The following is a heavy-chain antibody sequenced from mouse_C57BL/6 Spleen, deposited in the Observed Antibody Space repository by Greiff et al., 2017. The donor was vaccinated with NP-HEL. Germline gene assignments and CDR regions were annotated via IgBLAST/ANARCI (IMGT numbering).Heavy chain of an antibody. CDR2: ISDGGSYT. J-gene: IGHJ4*01. CDR1: GFTFSSYA. Sequence: EVKLVESGGGLVKPGGSLKLSCAASGFTFSSYAMSWVRQTPEKRLEWVATISDGGSYTYYPDNVKGRFTISRDNAKNNLYLQMSHLKSEDTAMYYCARVNYGSSYYYAMDYWGQGTSVTVSS. V-gene: IGHV5-4*03. D-gene: IGHD1-1*01. CDR3: ARVNYGSSYYYAMDY.